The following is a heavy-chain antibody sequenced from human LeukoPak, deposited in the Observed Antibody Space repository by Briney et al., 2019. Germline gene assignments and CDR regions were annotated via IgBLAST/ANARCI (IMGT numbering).Heavy chain of an antibody. D-gene: IGHD1-7*01. J-gene: IGHJ4*02. CDR1: GDSISSGGYY. Sequence: SQTLSLTCTVSGDSISSGGYYWSWIRQHPGKGLEWIGYILYSGTTYHNPSLRSRIAMSVDPSKNQFSLKFKSVTAADTAVYYCVRAGNWHYMHWGQAMLVTVSS. CDR3: VRAGNWHYMH. V-gene: IGHV4-31*03. CDR2: ILYSGTT.